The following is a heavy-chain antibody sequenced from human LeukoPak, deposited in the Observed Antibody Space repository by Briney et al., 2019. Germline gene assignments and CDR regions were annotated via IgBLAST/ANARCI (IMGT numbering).Heavy chain of an antibody. J-gene: IGHJ6*02. CDR3: ARGPPILLWFGELPYYYYGMDV. CDR1: GGSFSGYY. V-gene: IGHV4-34*01. CDR2: INHSGST. Sequence: SETLSLTCAVYGGSFSGYYWSWIRQPPGKGLEWIGEINHSGSTNYNPSLKSRVTISVDTSKNQFSLKLSSVTAADTAVYYCARGPPILLWFGELPYYYYGMDVWGQGTTVTVPS. D-gene: IGHD3-10*01.